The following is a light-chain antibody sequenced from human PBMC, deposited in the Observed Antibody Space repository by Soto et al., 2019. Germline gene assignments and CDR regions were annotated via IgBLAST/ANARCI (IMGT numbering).Light chain of an antibody. J-gene: IGKJ4*01. V-gene: IGKV3-11*01. CDR3: QQRRNWPSVT. CDR1: QSVSSY. Sequence: EIVLTQSPATLSLSPGERATLSCRASQSVSSYLAWYQQKPGQAPRLLIYDASNRASGIPARFSGSGSGTDFTLTISSLEPEDFEIYSCQQRRNWPSVTFGGGTKVEIK. CDR2: DAS.